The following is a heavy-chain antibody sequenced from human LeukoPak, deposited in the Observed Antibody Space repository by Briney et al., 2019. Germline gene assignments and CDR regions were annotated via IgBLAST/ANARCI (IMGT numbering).Heavy chain of an antibody. J-gene: IGHJ4*02. CDR1: GYSISSGYY. V-gene: IGHV4-38-2*01. D-gene: IGHD3-9*01. Sequence: SETLSLTCAVSGYSISSGYYWGWIRQPPGKGLEWIGSMHHSGSTDYNPSLKRRVTISVDTSKNQFSLKLRSVTAADTAVYYCARHSGYDILTGYNPWYFDYWGQGTLVTVSS. CDR3: ARHSGYDILTGYNPWYFDY. CDR2: MHHSGST.